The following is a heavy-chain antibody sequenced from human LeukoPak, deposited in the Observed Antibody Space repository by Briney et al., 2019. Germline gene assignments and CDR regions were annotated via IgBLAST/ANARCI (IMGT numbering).Heavy chain of an antibody. D-gene: IGHD1-1*01. CDR3: ARGTGTYGMDV. CDR2: INSDGSST. V-gene: IGHV3-74*01. J-gene: IGHJ6*02. CDR1: GFTFSSYW. Sequence: GGSLRLSCAASGFTFSSYWMHWVRQAPGTGLVWVSRINSDGSSTSYADSVKGRFTISRDNAKNTLYLQMNSLRAEDTAVYYCARGTGTYGMDVWGQGTTVTVSS.